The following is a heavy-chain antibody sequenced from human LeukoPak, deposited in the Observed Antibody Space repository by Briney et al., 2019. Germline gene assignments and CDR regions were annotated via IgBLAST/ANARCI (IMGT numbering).Heavy chain of an antibody. V-gene: IGHV1-69*13. CDR1: GGTFSSYA. D-gene: IGHD6-13*01. J-gene: IGHJ6*03. Sequence: SVKVSCKASGGTFSSYAISWVRQAPGQGLEWMGGIIPIFGTANYAQKFQGRVTITADESTSTAYMELSSLRSEDTAVYYCASFARIAGDHYYYYYTDVWGKGTTVTVSS. CDR3: ASFARIAGDHYYYYYTDV. CDR2: IIPIFGTA.